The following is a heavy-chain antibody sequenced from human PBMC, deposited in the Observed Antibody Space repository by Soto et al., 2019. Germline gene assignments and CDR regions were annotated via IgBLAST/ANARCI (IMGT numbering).Heavy chain of an antibody. CDR3: AKEMSPMIVVVITSDFDY. CDR2: ISGSGGST. D-gene: IGHD3-22*01. J-gene: IGHJ4*02. Sequence: GGSLRLSCAASGFTFSSYAMSWVRQAPGKGLEWVSAISGSGGSTYYADSVKGWFTISRDNSKNTLYLQMNSLRAEDTAVYYCAKEMSPMIVVVITSDFDYWGQGTLVTAPQ. V-gene: IGHV3-23*01. CDR1: GFTFSSYA.